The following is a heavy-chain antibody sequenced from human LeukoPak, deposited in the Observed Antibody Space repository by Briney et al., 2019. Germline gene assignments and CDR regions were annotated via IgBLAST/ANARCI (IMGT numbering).Heavy chain of an antibody. D-gene: IGHD5-12*01. V-gene: IGHV1-69*04. J-gene: IGHJ4*02. CDR3: ARDPDIVATPFDY. Sequence: SVKLSCKASGRTFSSYAISWVRQAPGQGLEWMGRIIPIFGIANYAQKFQRSITITADKSPGTAYMELSSLRSEDTAVYYCARDPDIVATPFDYWGQGTLVTVSS. CDR2: IIPIFGIA. CDR1: GRTFSSYA.